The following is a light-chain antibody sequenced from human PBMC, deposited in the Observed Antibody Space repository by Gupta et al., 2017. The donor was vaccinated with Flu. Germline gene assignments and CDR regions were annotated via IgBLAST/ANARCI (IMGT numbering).Light chain of an antibody. J-gene: IGKJ1*01. V-gene: IGKV3-20*01. Sequence: EIVLTQCPGTLSLSPGERATPSSRASQSVSSSYLAWYQQKPGQAPRLLIYGASSRATGIPDRFSGSGSGTDFTLTISRLEPEDFAVYYCQQDGSSPRTFGQGTKVEIK. CDR3: QQDGSSPRT. CDR1: QSVSSSY. CDR2: GAS.